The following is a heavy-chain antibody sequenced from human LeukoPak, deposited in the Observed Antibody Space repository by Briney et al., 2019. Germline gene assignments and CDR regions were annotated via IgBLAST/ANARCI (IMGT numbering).Heavy chain of an antibody. V-gene: IGHV4-59*08. CDR1: GGSISSYY. CDR2: IYYSGST. Sequence: PSETLSLTCTVSGGSISSYYWSWIRQPPGKGLEWIGYIYYSGSTNYNPSLKSRVTISADTSKNQFSLKLSSVTAADTAVYFCARQLRGEAVAGHLQPFDYWGQGTLVTVPS. D-gene: IGHD6-19*01. CDR3: ARQLRGEAVAGHLQPFDY. J-gene: IGHJ4*02.